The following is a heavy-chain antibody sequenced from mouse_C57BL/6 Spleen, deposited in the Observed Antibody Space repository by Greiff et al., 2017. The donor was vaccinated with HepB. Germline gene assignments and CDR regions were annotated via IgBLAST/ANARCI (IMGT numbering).Heavy chain of an antibody. CDR3: AREGRVTTGWCFDV. CDR1: GYAFSSSW. J-gene: IGHJ1*03. V-gene: IGHV1-82*01. D-gene: IGHD2-2*01. CDR2: IYPGDGDT. Sequence: QVQLQQSGPELVKPGASVKISCKASGYAFSSSWMNWVKQRPGKGLEWIGRIYPGDGDTNYNGKFKGKATLTADKSSSTAYMQLSSLTSEDSAVYFCAREGRVTTGWCFDVWGTGTTVTVSS.